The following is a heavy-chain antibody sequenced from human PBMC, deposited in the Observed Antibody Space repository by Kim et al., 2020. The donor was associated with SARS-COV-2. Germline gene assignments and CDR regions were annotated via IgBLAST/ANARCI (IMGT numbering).Heavy chain of an antibody. D-gene: IGHD6-13*01. Sequence: SVKVSCKASGGTFSSYAISWVRQAPGQGLEWMGGIIPIFGTANYAQKFQGRVTITADESTSTAYMELSSLRSEDTAVYYCARDEAAAGTTFDYWGQGTLVTVSS. CDR3: ARDEAAAGTTFDY. V-gene: IGHV1-69*13. CDR1: GGTFSSYA. J-gene: IGHJ4*02. CDR2: IIPIFGTA.